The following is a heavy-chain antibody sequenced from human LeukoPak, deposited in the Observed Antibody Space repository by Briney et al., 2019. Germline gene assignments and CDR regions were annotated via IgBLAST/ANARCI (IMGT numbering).Heavy chain of an antibody. J-gene: IGHJ4*02. Sequence: ASVKVSCKASGGTFSSYAISWVRQAPGQGLEWMGGIIPIFGTANYAQKFQGRVTITADESTSTAYMELSSLRSEDTAVYYCARGGKLRWLQSQDYWGQGTLVTVSS. V-gene: IGHV1-69*13. CDR3: ARGGKLRWLQSQDY. CDR2: IIPIFGTA. D-gene: IGHD5-24*01. CDR1: GGTFSSYA.